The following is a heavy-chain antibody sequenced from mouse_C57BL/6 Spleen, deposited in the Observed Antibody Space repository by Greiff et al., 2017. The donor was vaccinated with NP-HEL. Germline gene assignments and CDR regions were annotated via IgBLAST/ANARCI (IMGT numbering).Heavy chain of an antibody. V-gene: IGHV1-15*01. CDR3: TVRLYAMDY. CDR1: GYKFTDYE. Sequence: VQLQQSGAELVRPGASVKLSCKASGYKFTDYEMHWVKQTPVHGLEWIGAIDPETGGTAYNQKFKGKAILTADKSSITAYMELRSLTSEDSAVYYCTVRLYAMDYWGQGTSVTVSS. J-gene: IGHJ4*01. CDR2: IDPETGGT.